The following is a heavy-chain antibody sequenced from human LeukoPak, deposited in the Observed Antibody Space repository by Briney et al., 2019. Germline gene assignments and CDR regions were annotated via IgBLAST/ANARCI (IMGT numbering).Heavy chain of an antibody. Sequence: SETLSLTCTVSGGSISSYYWNGIRQPPGEGLEWIGYFHYSGSTNYNPSLKSRVTISVDTSKNQFSLKLSSVTAADTAVYYCARRNTSGYTDYWGQGTLVTVSS. V-gene: IGHV4-59*01. CDR3: ARRNTSGYTDY. CDR1: GGSISSYY. CDR2: FHYSGST. D-gene: IGHD3-22*01. J-gene: IGHJ4*02.